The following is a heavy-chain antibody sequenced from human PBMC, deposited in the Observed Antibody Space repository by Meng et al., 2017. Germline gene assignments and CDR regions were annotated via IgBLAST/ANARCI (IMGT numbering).Heavy chain of an antibody. J-gene: IGHJ2*01. CDR1: VGAFSGYH. Sequence: WGPGLFNPVEHRPLPCSVSVGAFSGYHWRWTPQPPGKGLEWIGEINRSSSTNYNPSLKSRVTISVDTSKNQFSLKLNSVTAADTAVYYCAREIAVAAHYYWYFDLWGRGTLVTVSS. CDR2: INRSSST. CDR3: AREIAVAAHYYWYFDL. V-gene: IGHV4-34*01. D-gene: IGHD6-19*01.